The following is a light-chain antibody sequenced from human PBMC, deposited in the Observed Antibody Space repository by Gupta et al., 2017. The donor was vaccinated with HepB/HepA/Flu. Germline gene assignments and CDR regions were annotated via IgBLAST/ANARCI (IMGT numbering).Light chain of an antibody. J-gene: IGLJ3*02. CDR3: QVGDNSRGHPV. CDR2: YDS. CDR1: KIGGKS. V-gene: IGLV3-21*01. Sequence: SYVLTQPPSVSVAPGETARITCGGNKIGGKSVHWYQQKPGQAPVLVINYDSDRPSGIPARFSGSNSGNTATLTISRVEVGDEADFYCQVGDNSRGHPVFGGGTKLTVL.